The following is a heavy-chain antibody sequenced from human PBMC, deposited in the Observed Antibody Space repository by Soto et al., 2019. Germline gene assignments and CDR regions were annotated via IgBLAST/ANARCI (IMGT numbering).Heavy chain of an antibody. CDR2: ISSDGSST. D-gene: IGHD3-9*01. V-gene: IGHV3-74*01. CDR1: GFSFRSYW. CDR3: AREYYGVLTGYYNNY. Sequence: EVQLVESGGGLVQPGGSLGLSCAASGFSFRSYWMHWVRQAPGKGLVWVARISSDGSSTTKADSANGLFTISRDNAVNTLYLHTSSLRAEDTAVYYCAREYYGVLTGYYNNYWGQGTLVTVAS. J-gene: IGHJ4*02.